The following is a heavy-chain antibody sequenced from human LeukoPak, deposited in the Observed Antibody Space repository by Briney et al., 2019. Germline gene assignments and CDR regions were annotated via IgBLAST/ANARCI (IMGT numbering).Heavy chain of an antibody. D-gene: IGHD4-17*01. CDR3: AKDVKSDGVWDVDH. Sequence: GGSLRLSCAGYGFNFRAYTMNLVRQAPGQGLEWVSGIYGSGEGQTFYADSVRGRFTISRDDSRNLVFLHMDSLRVEDTALYYCAKDVKSDGVWDVDHWGRGTLVTVSS. CDR1: GFNFRAYT. CDR2: IYGSGEGQT. V-gene: IGHV3-23*01. J-gene: IGHJ4*02.